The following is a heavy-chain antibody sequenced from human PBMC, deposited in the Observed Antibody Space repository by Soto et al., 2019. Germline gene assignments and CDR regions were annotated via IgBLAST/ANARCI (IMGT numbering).Heavy chain of an antibody. D-gene: IGHD3-10*01. J-gene: IGHJ6*02. CDR3: ARFALYYYGSGSPDISGGMDV. CDR2: MNPNSGNT. CDR1: TYNFKTLT. Sequence: GASVKVSCKASTYNFKTLTISWVRQAPGQGLEWVGWMNPNSGNTGYAQKFQGRVTMTRNTSISTAYMELSSLRSEDTAVYYCARFALYYYGSGSPDISGGMDVWGQGTTVTVSS. V-gene: IGHV1-8*01.